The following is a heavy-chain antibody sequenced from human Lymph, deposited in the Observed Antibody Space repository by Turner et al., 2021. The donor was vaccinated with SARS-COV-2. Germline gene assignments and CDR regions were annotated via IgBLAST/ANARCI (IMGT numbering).Heavy chain of an antibody. V-gene: IGHV3-7*01. CDR3: ARMGSSSWYLDY. CDR2: IKQDGSEK. Sequence: EVQLVESGGGLVQPGGSLRFCCSASGFTFSYYWMSWVRQAPGKVLEWLANIKQDGSEKHYVDSVKCRFTISRDNSKNSLFLQMNSLRAEDTAVYYCARMGSSSWYLDYWGQGTLVTVSS. CDR1: GFTFSYYW. D-gene: IGHD1-26*01. J-gene: IGHJ4*02.